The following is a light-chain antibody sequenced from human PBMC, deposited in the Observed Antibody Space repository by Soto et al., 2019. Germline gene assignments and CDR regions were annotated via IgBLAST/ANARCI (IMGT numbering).Light chain of an antibody. J-gene: IGKJ1*01. CDR3: QHRMNWPWT. Sequence: EIGVTQSPSSLSLSTGERATLSCRASQSVTSYLAWYQQKSGQAPRLLIYDASNRATGIPARFSGSGSGTDFILTISSLEPEDFAVYYCQHRMNWPWTFGQRTKVDIK. CDR1: QSVTSY. CDR2: DAS. V-gene: IGKV3-11*01.